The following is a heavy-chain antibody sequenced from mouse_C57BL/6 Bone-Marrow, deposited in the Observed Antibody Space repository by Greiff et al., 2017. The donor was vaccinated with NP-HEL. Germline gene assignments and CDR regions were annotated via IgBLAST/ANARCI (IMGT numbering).Heavy chain of an antibody. CDR3: ARGGGSSSRDFDY. CDR1: GYTFTDYN. Sequence: DVQLQESGPELVKPGASVKMSCKASGYTFTDYNMHWVKQSHGKSLEWIGYINPNNGGTSYNQKFKGKATLTVNKSSSTAYMELRSLTSEDSAVYYCARGGGSSSRDFDYWGQGTTLTVSS. V-gene: IGHV1-22*01. CDR2: INPNNGGT. D-gene: IGHD1-1*01. J-gene: IGHJ2*01.